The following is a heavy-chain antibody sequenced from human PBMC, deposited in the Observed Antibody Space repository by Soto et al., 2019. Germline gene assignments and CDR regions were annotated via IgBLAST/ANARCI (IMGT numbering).Heavy chain of an antibody. D-gene: IGHD5-12*01. CDR3: ARYSGYNWFDP. V-gene: IGHV4-34*01. J-gene: IGHJ5*02. CDR2: INHSGST. CDR1: GGSFSGYY. Sequence: PSETLSLTCAVYGGSFSGYYWSWIRQPPGKGLEWIGEINHSGSTNYNPSLKSRVTISVDTSKNQFSLKLSSVTAADTAVYYCARYSGYNWFDPWGQGTLVTVSS.